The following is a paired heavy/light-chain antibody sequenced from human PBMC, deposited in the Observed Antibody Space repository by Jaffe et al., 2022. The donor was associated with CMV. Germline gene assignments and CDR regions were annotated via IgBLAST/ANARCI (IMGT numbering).Light chain of an antibody. CDR1: SLRSYY. Sequence: SSELTQDPAVSVALGQTVRITCQGDSLRSYYASWYQQKPGQAPVLVIYGKNNRPSGIPDRFSGSSSGNTASLTITGAQAEDEADYYCNSRDSSGNPHVVFGGGTKLTVL. CDR3: NSRDSSGNPHVV. CDR2: GKN. V-gene: IGLV3-19*01. J-gene: IGLJ2*01.
Heavy chain of an antibody. Sequence: EVQLVESGGGLVQPGGSLRLSCAVSGFTFSSYAMSWVRQAPGKGLEWVSGLSGNGGSTYYADSVKGRFTISRDNSKNTLYLQMNSLRAEDTALYYCAKDTGNTAMVFQFDYWGQGTLVTVYS. CDR2: LSGNGGST. J-gene: IGHJ4*02. CDR1: GFTFSSYA. CDR3: AKDTGNTAMVFQFDY. V-gene: IGHV3-23*04. D-gene: IGHD5-18*01.